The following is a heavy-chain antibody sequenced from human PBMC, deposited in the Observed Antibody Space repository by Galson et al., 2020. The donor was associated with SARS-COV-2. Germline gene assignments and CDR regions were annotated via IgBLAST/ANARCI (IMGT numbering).Heavy chain of an antibody. D-gene: IGHD2-2*01. CDR2: INPRDSET. V-gene: IGHV5-51*01. J-gene: IGHJ4*02. CDR3: PRHRYCSSNSCQPPPGIDY. Sequence: KIGESLKISCKGSGYIFTNYWIGWVRQMPGKDLEWIGIINPRDSETTYSPSFQGQVTISADKSITTAYLQWSSLKASDTAMYYCPRHRYCSSNSCQPPPGIDYWGQGTLVTVSS. CDR1: GYIFTNYW.